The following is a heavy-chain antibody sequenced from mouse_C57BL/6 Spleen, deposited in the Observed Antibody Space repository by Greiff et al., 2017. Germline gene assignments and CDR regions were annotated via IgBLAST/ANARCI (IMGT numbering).Heavy chain of an antibody. Sequence: QVQLQQPGAELVRPGTSVKLSCKASGYTFTSYWMHWVKQRPGQGLEWIGVIDPSDSYTNYNQKFKGKATLTVDTSSSTAYMQLSSLTSEDSAVYYCARDYYGSGGFAYWGQGTLVTVSA. J-gene: IGHJ3*01. D-gene: IGHD1-1*01. CDR3: ARDYYGSGGFAY. CDR1: GYTFTSYW. CDR2: IDPSDSYT. V-gene: IGHV1-59*01.